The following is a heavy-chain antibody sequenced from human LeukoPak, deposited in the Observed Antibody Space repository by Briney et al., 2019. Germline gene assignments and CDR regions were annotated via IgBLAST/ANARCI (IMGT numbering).Heavy chain of an antibody. CDR3: ARAYCGGDCYLYYYMDV. CDR1: GFTFTSYD. V-gene: IGHV1-8*01. J-gene: IGHJ6*03. D-gene: IGHD2-21*02. Sequence: ASVKVSCKASGFTFTSYDINWVRQATGQGLGWMGWMNPNSGNTGYAQKFQGRVTITRNTSISTAYMELSSLRSEDTAVYYCARAYCGGDCYLYYYMDVWGKGTTVTVSS. CDR2: MNPNSGNT.